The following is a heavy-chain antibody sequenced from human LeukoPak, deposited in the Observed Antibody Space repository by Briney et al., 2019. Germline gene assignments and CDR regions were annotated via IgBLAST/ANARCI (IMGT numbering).Heavy chain of an antibody. V-gene: IGHV3-23*01. CDR1: GFTFSSYA. Sequence: GGSLRLSCEASGFTFSSYAMSWVRQAPGKGLEWVSVISGSGGSTYYADSVKGRFTISRDNSKNTLFVQMNSLRAEDTAVYFCVKAYYHGSATYFDYWGQGTLVTVSS. D-gene: IGHD3-10*01. CDR2: ISGSGGST. J-gene: IGHJ4*02. CDR3: VKAYYHGSATYFDY.